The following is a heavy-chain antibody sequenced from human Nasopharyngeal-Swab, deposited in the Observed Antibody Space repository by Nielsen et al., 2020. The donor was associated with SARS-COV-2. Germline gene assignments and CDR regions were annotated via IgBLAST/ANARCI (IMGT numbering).Heavy chain of an antibody. V-gene: IGHV1-18*01. Sequence: ASVKVSCKASGYTFLNFGISWVRQAPGHGLEWMRWISPYNGNTKYGEKFQGRVTVTTDTSTTAYMELKNLRSDDTALYYCARDVYDSSGYWYFDYWGQGTLVTVSS. CDR3: ARDVYDSSGYWYFDY. CDR1: GYTFLNFG. CDR2: ISPYNGNT. D-gene: IGHD3-22*01. J-gene: IGHJ4*02.